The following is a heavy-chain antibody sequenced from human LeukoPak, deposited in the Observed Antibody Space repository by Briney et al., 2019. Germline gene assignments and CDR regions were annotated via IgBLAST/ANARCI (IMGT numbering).Heavy chain of an antibody. CDR2: IYYSGST. J-gene: IGHJ4*02. Sequence: SETLSLTCTVSGGSISSSSYYWGWIRQPPGKGLEWIGSIYYSGSTYYNPSLKSRVTISVDTSKNQFSLKLSSVTAVDTAVYYCARAIYGSGYYFDYWGQGILVTVSS. V-gene: IGHV4-39*01. D-gene: IGHD3-10*01. CDR1: GGSISSSSYY. CDR3: ARAIYGSGYYFDY.